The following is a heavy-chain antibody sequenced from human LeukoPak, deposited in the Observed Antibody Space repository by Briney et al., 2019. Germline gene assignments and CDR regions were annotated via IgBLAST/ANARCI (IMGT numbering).Heavy chain of an antibody. Sequence: ASVKVSCKASGYTFTSYYMHWVRQPPGQGLEWMGIINPSGGSTSYAQKFQGRVTMTRDTSTSTVYMELSSLRSEDTAVYYCAREGYCSSTSCKTPRGVSSDYWGQGTLVTVSS. D-gene: IGHD2-2*01. CDR1: GYTFTSYY. CDR2: INPSGGST. V-gene: IGHV1-46*01. J-gene: IGHJ4*02. CDR3: AREGYCSSTSCKTPRGVSSDY.